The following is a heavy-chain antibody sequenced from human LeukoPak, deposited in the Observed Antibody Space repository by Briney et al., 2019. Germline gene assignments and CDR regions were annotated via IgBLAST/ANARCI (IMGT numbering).Heavy chain of an antibody. CDR3: ARGAGSGYYFYMDV. V-gene: IGHV3-20*04. D-gene: IGHD3-10*01. Sequence: PGGSLRLSCAASGFIFDDYGMNWVRQAPGKGLEWVSGINWNGDSTGYVDSVKGRFTISRDNAKNFLYLQMNSLRVEDTALYYCARGAGSGYYFYMDVWGKGTTVTVSS. CDR2: INWNGDST. J-gene: IGHJ6*03. CDR1: GFIFDDYG.